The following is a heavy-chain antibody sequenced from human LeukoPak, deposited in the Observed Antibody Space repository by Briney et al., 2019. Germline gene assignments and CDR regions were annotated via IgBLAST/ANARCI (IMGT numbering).Heavy chain of an antibody. CDR2: ISYDGSNK. V-gene: IGHV3-30*18. Sequence: QTGGSLRLSCAASGFTFSSYGMHWVRQAPGKGLEWVAVISYDGSNKYYADSVKSRFTISRDNSKNTLYLQMNSLRAEDTAVYYCAKDYGYSSGPTPDYWGQGTLVTVSS. D-gene: IGHD6-19*01. CDR1: GFTFSSYG. CDR3: AKDYGYSSGPTPDY. J-gene: IGHJ4*02.